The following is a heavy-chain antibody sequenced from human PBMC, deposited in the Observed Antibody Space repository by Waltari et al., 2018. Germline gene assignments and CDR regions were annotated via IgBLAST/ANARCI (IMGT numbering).Heavy chain of an antibody. CDR2: IYYSGRT. Sequence: QLHLQESGPGLVKPSETLSLTCSVSGDSINRSKYYWAWIRQPPGKGLESIGRIYYSGRTIHNPSLKGRVTISVDTSKNEFYLKVESVTAADTATYYCARLTVVGATRWFEPWGQGTQVTVSS. CDR1: GDSINRSKYY. CDR3: ARLTVVGATRWFEP. J-gene: IGHJ5*02. V-gene: IGHV4-39*01. D-gene: IGHD1-26*01.